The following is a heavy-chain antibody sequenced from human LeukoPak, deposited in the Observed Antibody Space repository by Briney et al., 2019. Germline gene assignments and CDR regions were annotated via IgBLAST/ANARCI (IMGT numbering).Heavy chain of an antibody. CDR3: AKFRGFCSGGSCYYFDS. CDR2: LSGSGGST. CDR1: GFTFSSYG. Sequence: GGSLRLSCAASGFTFSSYGMSWVRQAPGKGLEWVSALSGSGGSTYYADSVKGRFTISRDNSKNTLYLQMNSLRAEDTAVYYCAKFRGFCSGGSCYYFDSWGQGTLVTVSS. J-gene: IGHJ4*02. D-gene: IGHD2-15*01. V-gene: IGHV3-23*01.